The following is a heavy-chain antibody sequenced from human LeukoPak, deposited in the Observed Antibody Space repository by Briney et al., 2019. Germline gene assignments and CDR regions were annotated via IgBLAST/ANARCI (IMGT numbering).Heavy chain of an antibody. V-gene: IGHV1-69*13. CDR3: ARAPSYYDFWSGYRGYYYYYYMDV. D-gene: IGHD3-3*01. CDR1: GGTFSSYA. CDR2: IIPIFGTA. J-gene: IGHJ6*03. Sequence: SVKVSCKASGGTFSSYAISWVRHAPGQGLEWMGGIIPIFGTANYAQKFQGRVTITADESTSTAYMELSSLRSEDTAVYYCARAPSYYDFWSGYRGYYYYYYMDVWGKGTTVTVSS.